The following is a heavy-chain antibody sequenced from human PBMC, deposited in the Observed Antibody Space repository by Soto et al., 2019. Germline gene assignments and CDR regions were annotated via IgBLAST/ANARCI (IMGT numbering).Heavy chain of an antibody. CDR3: ARDLWWYLH. J-gene: IGHJ4*02. CDR2: ISAGSAGA. Sequence: EVQLLESGGGLVQPGGAVRLSCAASGFTFSSHAMSWVRPAPGKGLEWISSISAGSAGAYYADSVKGRFTISRDNSNNTLYLQMNSLRAEDTAVYYCARDLWWYLHWGQGTLVTVSS. V-gene: IGHV3-23*01. D-gene: IGHD2-15*01. CDR1: GFTFSSHA.